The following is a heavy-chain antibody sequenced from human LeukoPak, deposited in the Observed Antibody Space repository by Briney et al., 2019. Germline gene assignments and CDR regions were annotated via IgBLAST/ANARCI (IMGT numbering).Heavy chain of an antibody. V-gene: IGHV1-69*04. J-gene: IGHJ4*02. CDR2: IIPILGIA. CDR1: GGTFSSYA. D-gene: IGHD3-10*01. Sequence: PVKVSCKASGGTFSSYAISWVRQAPGQGLEWMGRIIPILGIANYAQKFQGRVTITADKSTSTAYMELSSLRSEDTAVYYCARDRTITSSGDYWGQGTLVTVSS. CDR3: ARDRTITSSGDY.